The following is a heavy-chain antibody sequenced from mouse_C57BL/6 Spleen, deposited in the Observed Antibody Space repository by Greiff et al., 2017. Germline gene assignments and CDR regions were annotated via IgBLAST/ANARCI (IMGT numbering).Heavy chain of an antibody. J-gene: IGHJ1*03. V-gene: IGHV1-55*01. D-gene: IGHD1-1*01. CDR1: GYTFTSYW. Sequence: QVQLQQPGAELVKPGASVKMSCKASGYTFTSYWITWVKQRPGQGLEWIGDIYPGSGSTNYNEKFKSKATLTVDTSSSTAYMQLSSLTSEDSAVYYCARRITTVVARYFEGWGTGTTVTVAS. CDR2: IYPGSGST. CDR3: ARRITTVVARYFEG.